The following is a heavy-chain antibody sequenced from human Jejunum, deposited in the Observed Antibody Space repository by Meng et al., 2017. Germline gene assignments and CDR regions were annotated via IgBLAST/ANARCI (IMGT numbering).Heavy chain of an antibody. Sequence: GESLKISCVASGFTFSDYGMHWVRQAPGKGLEWVAVIRYDGTNIYYTDSVKGRFTISEDNSKNTLSLQMNSLGAEDTAVYYCGRDSVVTTSFFGYLDYWGQGTRVTVSS. V-gene: IGHV3-33*01. CDR1: GFTFSDYG. CDR3: GRDSVVTTSFFGYLDY. CDR2: IRYDGTNI. D-gene: IGHD4-23*01. J-gene: IGHJ4*02.